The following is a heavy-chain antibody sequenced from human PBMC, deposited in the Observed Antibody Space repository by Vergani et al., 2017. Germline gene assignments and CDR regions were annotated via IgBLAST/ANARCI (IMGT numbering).Heavy chain of an antibody. D-gene: IGHD2-21*02. CDR1: CVSISSCDYY. V-gene: IGHV4-30-4*08. CDR2: IFYSGCT. Sequence: QVQLQQFGAGLLKPSQTLSLTCTVSCVSISSCDYYWSWIRPPPGKGLEWIGYIFYSGCTYYNPSLKNRVTISVDTSKNQFSLKLSSVTAAETAVYYGSRADRHHIVVMTAILDYWGQGTLVTVSS. J-gene: IGHJ4*02. CDR3: SRADRHHIVVMTAILDY.